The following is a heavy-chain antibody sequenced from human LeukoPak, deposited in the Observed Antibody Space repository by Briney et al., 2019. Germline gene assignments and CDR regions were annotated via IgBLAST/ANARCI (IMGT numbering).Heavy chain of an antibody. V-gene: IGHV3-30*03. CDR2: ISYDGSNK. CDR3: ARNMVRGVITLDY. J-gene: IGHJ4*02. CDR1: AFTFSSYG. Sequence: GRSLRLSCAASAFTFSSYGMHWVRQAPGKGLEWVAVISYDGSNKYYADSVKGRFTISRDNSKNTLYLQMNSLRAEDTAVYYCARNMVRGVITLDYWGQGTLVTVSS. D-gene: IGHD3-10*01.